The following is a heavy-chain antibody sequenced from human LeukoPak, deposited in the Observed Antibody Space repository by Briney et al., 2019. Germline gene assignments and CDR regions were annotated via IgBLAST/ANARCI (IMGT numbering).Heavy chain of an antibody. D-gene: IGHD1-1*01. Sequence: GGSLRLSCAASGFTFSNYNMNWVRQAPGKGLEWVSFISSSTTYIYYADSVKGRFTISRDNSKNSLYLQMNSLRAEDTAVYYCAKGSGYTWNDVFDYWGQGTLATVSS. CDR1: GFTFSNYN. CDR3: AKGSGYTWNDVFDY. CDR2: ISSSTTYI. V-gene: IGHV3-21*04. J-gene: IGHJ4*02.